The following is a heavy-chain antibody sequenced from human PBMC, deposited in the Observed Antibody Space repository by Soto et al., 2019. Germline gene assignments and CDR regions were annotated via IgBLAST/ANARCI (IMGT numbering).Heavy chain of an antibody. Sequence: GSLRLSCTASGFTFGDYAMSWVRQAPGKGLEWVGFIRSKAYGGTTEYAASVKGRFTISRDDSKSIAYLQMNSLKTEDTAVYYCTRDSYYYDSSGYYPDAFDIRGQGTMVTVSS. CDR1: GFTFGDYA. CDR2: IRSKAYGGTT. D-gene: IGHD3-22*01. J-gene: IGHJ3*02. V-gene: IGHV3-49*04. CDR3: TRDSYYYDSSGYYPDAFDI.